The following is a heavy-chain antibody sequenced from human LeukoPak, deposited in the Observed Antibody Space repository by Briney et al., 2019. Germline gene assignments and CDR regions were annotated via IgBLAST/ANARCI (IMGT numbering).Heavy chain of an antibody. CDR2: INHSGST. D-gene: IGHD6-19*01. J-gene: IGHJ4*02. CDR1: GGSISSGDYY. V-gene: IGHV4-30-4*08. Sequence: PSQTLSLTCTVSGGSISSGDYYWSWIRQPPGKGLEWIGEINHSGSTNYNPSLKSRVTISVDTSKNQFSLKLSSVTAADTAVYYCARGIPRGWYRYWGQGTLVTVSS. CDR3: ARGIPRGWYRY.